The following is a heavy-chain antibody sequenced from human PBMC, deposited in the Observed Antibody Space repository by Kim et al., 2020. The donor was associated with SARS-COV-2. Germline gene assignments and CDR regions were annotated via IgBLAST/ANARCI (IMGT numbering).Heavy chain of an antibody. CDR3: ARLVVVAATEYYLDY. CDR1: GGSISSYY. J-gene: IGHJ4*02. D-gene: IGHD2-15*01. Sequence: SETLSLTCTVSGGSISSYYWSWIRQPPGKGLGRVGYICYHGNTNYNPSLKSQVTISVDTSKNQFSLKLSSVTAADTAVYYCARLVVVAATEYYLDYWGQGTLVTVSS. V-gene: IGHV4-59*08. CDR2: ICYHGNT.